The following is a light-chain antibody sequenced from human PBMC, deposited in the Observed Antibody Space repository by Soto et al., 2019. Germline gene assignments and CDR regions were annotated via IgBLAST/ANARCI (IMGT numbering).Light chain of an antibody. CDR1: QSVSSY. CDR3: QQRSNWPLT. J-gene: IGKJ4*01. V-gene: IGKV3-11*01. Sequence: EIVLTQSPATLSLSPGERVTLSCRASQSVSSYLAWYQQKPGQAPRLLIYDASNRATGIPARFSGSGSGTDFTLTISSLEPEDFAVYHCQQRSNWPLTFGGGTNVEIK. CDR2: DAS.